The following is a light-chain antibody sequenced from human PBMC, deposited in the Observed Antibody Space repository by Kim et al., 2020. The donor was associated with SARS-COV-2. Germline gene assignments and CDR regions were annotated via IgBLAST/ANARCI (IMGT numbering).Light chain of an antibody. Sequence: DIQMTQSPSSLSVSVGDRVTITCRASHGITNSLAWYQQKPGKVPQLLIYAASALQSGVPSRFSGSGSGTDFTLTISSLQPEDVATYYCQKYNSAPWTFGQGTKVDIK. CDR1: HGITNS. J-gene: IGKJ1*01. CDR2: AAS. CDR3: QKYNSAPWT. V-gene: IGKV1-27*01.